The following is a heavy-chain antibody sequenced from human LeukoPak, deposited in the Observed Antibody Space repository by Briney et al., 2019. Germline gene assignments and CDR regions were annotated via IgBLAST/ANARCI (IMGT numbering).Heavy chain of an antibody. CDR3: ARAGTAYYYDSSGPLDAFDI. CDR1: GFTFSSYD. Sequence: GGSLRLSCAASGFTFSSYDMHWVRHATGKGLEWVSAIGTAGDTYYPGSVKGRFTISRENAKNSLYLQMNSLRAGDTAVYYCARAGTAYYYDSSGPLDAFDIWGQGTMVTVSS. D-gene: IGHD3-22*01. J-gene: IGHJ3*02. V-gene: IGHV3-13*01. CDR2: IGTAGDT.